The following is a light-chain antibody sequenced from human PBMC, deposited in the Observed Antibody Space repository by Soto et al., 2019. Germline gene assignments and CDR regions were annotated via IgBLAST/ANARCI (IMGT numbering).Light chain of an antibody. CDR3: AAWDDRLNGPI. CDR1: SSNIGGNA. V-gene: IGLV1-44*01. Sequence: QSVLTQPPSASVTPGQMVTISCSGSSSNIGGNAVNWYQQLPGTAPKVLMYSNNQRPSGVPDRFSGSKSGSSAFLAIRGLQSEEEADYYCAAWDDRLNGPIFGGGTQVTVL. J-gene: IGLJ2*01. CDR2: SNN.